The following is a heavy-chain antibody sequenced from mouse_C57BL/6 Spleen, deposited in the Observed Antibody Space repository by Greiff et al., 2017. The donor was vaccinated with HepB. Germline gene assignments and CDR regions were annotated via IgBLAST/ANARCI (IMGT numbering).Heavy chain of an antibody. J-gene: IGHJ4*01. D-gene: IGHD1-1*01. CDR1: GFSLTSYG. CDR3: ANQRGYGSSYGAMDY. Sequence: QVQLQQSGPGLVAPSQSLSITCTVSGFSLTSYGVSWVRQPPGKGLEWLGVICGDGSTNYYSALISRMSISKDNSKTQVFLKLNSLQTSDTATVYCANQRGYGSSYGAMDYWGKGTSVTVSS. V-gene: IGHV2-3*01. CDR2: ICGDGST.